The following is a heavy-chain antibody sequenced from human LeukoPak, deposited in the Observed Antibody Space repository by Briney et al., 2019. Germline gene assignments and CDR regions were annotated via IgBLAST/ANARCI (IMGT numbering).Heavy chain of an antibody. J-gene: IGHJ4*02. CDR1: GFTFSSYW. Sequence: GGSLRLSCAVSGFTFSSYWMTWVRQAPGKGLEWVTNIKQDGGEKYYVNSVKGRFTISRDNAKNSLYLEMSSLRVEDTAIYYCARDGRPLDYWGQGTLVTVSS. V-gene: IGHV3-7*01. CDR2: IKQDGGEK. D-gene: IGHD3/OR15-3a*01. CDR3: ARDGRPLDY.